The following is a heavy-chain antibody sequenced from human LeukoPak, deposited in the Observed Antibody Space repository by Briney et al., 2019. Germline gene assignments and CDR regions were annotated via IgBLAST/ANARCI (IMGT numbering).Heavy chain of an antibody. Sequence: GGSLRLSCTASGFTFINAWMSWVRQAPGKGLEWVGRIKSRTDGGTTDYGAPFRGRFTISRDDSKNTLFLQVNILKTEDTAVYFCTTDLTYYYSSGTPPDLWGQGTLVTVSS. CDR2: IKSRTDGGTT. D-gene: IGHD3-10*01. V-gene: IGHV3-15*01. J-gene: IGHJ4*02. CDR1: GFTFINAW. CDR3: TTDLTYYYSSGTPPDL.